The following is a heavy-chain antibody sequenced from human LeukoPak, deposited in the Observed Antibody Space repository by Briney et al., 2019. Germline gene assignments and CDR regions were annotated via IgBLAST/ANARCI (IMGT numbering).Heavy chain of an antibody. CDR2: IRSKSYDGTT. J-gene: IGHJ6*03. Sequence: GGSLRLSCTVSGFTFGDYAMSWVRQAPGKGLEWVGFIRSKSYDGTTEYAASVKGRFTISRDDSKSIGYLQMNSLKSEDTAVYYCGRISAASSWSGIYYYYMDVWGKGTTVTVSS. V-gene: IGHV3-49*04. CDR3: GRISAASSWSGIYYYYMDV. D-gene: IGHD6-13*01. CDR1: GFTFGDYA.